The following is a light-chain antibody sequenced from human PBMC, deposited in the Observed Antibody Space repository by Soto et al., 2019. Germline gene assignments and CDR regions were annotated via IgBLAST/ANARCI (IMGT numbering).Light chain of an antibody. CDR3: LQHNSYPLT. Sequence: IQLTQATCSLSASVVHRVTITCRASQGISSYLAWYQQKKGKAPKLLIYKASSLESGVPSRFSGSGYGTEFNLTISSLQPEDFATYYCLQHNSYPLTFGGGTKVDIK. V-gene: IGKV1-9*01. J-gene: IGKJ4*01. CDR2: KAS. CDR1: QGISSY.